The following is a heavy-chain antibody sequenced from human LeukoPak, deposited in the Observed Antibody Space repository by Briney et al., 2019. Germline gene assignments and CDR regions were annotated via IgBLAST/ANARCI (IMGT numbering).Heavy chain of an antibody. J-gene: IGHJ3*02. Sequence: SETLSLTCTVSGGSMSDYYWSWIRPPPGKGLEWIGYIYSTGSTNYNPSLKSRVTISVDTSKNQFSLKLSSVTAADTALYYCARDYSMTHAFDIWGQGTLVTVSS. CDR1: GGSMSDYY. CDR2: IYSTGST. V-gene: IGHV4-59*01. CDR3: ARDYSMTHAFDI. D-gene: IGHD1-26*01.